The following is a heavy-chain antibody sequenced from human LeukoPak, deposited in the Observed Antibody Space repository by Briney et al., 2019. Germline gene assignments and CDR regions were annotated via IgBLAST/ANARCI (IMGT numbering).Heavy chain of an antibody. CDR2: IYYSGST. V-gene: IGHV4-59*08. CDR1: GGSISSYY. CDR3: ARQGMGDHRVFDY. Sequence: PSETLSLTCTVSGGSISSYYWSWIRQPPGKGLEWIGYIYYSGSTNYNPSLKSRVTMSVDTSKNEFSLNLISVTAADTAVFYCARQGMGDHRVFDYWGQGTLVTVSS. J-gene: IGHJ4*02. D-gene: IGHD2-21*02.